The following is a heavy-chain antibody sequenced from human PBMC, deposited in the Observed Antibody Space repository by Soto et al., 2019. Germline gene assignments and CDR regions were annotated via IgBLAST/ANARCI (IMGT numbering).Heavy chain of an antibody. CDR3: ARGFISSSWFDY. Sequence: HPGGSLRLSCAASGFTFSSYAMHWVRQAPGKGLEWVAVISYDGSNKYYADSVKGRFTISRDNSKNTLYLQMNSLRAEDTAVYYCARGFISSSWFDYWGQGTLVTVSS. J-gene: IGHJ4*02. D-gene: IGHD6-13*01. CDR1: GFTFSSYA. CDR2: ISYDGSNK. V-gene: IGHV3-30-3*01.